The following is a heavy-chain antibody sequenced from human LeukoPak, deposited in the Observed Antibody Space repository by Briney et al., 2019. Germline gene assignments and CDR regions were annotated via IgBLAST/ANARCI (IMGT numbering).Heavy chain of an antibody. Sequence: ASVKVSCKASGYTFTSYAMHWVRQAPGQRLEWMGWINAGNGNTKYSQEFQGRVTITRDTSASTAYMELSSLRSEDMAVYYCARDLRYSSGWYWFDPWGQGTLVAVSS. J-gene: IGHJ5*02. D-gene: IGHD6-19*01. V-gene: IGHV1-3*03. CDR3: ARDLRYSSGWYWFDP. CDR1: GYTFTSYA. CDR2: INAGNGNT.